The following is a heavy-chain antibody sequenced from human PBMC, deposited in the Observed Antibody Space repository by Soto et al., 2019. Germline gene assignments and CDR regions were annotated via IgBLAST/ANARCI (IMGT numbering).Heavy chain of an antibody. Sequence: QVQLVQSGAEVKKPGASVKVSCKTSGYTSTNFGISWVRQAPGQGLEWVGWISGDTGYTSYAQNVQGRVTMTTDTSTNTAYMGLRSLRSDDTAVYYCARTSESYRGGFDPWGQGTLVIVSS. J-gene: IGHJ5*02. D-gene: IGHD1-26*01. CDR2: ISGDTGYT. V-gene: IGHV1-18*01. CDR3: ARTSESYRGGFDP. CDR1: GYTSTNFG.